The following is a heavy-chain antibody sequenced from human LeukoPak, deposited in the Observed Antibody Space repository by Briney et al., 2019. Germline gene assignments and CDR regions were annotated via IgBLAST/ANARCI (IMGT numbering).Heavy chain of an antibody. CDR3: AKDRHQLLLSH. V-gene: IGHV3-74*01. CDR1: RFTFSTYW. J-gene: IGHJ4*02. Sequence: GGSLRLSCAASRFTFSTYWMHWVRQAPGKGLVWVSRINSDGSSTGHADSVKGRFTISRDNAKNTLYLQMNSLRAEDTAVYYCAKDRHQLLLSHWGQGTLVTVSS. CDR2: INSDGSST. D-gene: IGHD2-2*01.